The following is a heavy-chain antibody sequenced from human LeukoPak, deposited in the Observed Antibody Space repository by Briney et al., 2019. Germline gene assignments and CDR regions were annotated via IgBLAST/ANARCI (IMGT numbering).Heavy chain of an antibody. CDR3: ARFDFFGSAALDY. CDR1: GFTVSSNY. V-gene: IGHV3-53*04. Sequence: PGGSLRLSCAASGFTVSSNYMSWVRQAPGKGLEWVSVIYSGGSTYYADSVEGRFTISRHNSKNTLYLQMNSLRAEDTAVYYCARFDFFGSAALDYWGQGTLVTVSS. D-gene: IGHD3/OR15-3a*01. CDR2: IYSGGST. J-gene: IGHJ4*02.